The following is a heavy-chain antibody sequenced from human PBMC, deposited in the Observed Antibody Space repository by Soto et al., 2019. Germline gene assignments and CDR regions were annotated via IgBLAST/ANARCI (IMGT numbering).Heavy chain of an antibody. D-gene: IGHD6-19*01. CDR2: IYYSGST. V-gene: IGHV4-61*01. CDR1: GGSVSSGSYY. J-gene: IGHJ4*02. Sequence: SETLSLTCTVSGGSVSSGSYYWSWIRQPPGKGLEWIGYIYYSGSTNYNPSLKSRVTISVDTSKNQFSLKLSSVTAADTAVYYCARVRWTVAGPGHFDYWGQGTLVTVSS. CDR3: ARVRWTVAGPGHFDY.